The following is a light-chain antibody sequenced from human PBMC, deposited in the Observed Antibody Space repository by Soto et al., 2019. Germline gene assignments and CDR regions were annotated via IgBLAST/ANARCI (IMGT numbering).Light chain of an antibody. CDR3: QQYNSWPPRWT. Sequence: ELVMTQSPATLSVSPGERATLSCRASQSVSSNLAWYQQKPGQAPRLLIYGASTRATGIPARFSGSGSGTEFTLTISSLQSEDFAVYYCQQYNSWPPRWTFGQGTKVEIK. V-gene: IGKV3-15*01. CDR2: GAS. CDR1: QSVSSN. J-gene: IGKJ1*01.